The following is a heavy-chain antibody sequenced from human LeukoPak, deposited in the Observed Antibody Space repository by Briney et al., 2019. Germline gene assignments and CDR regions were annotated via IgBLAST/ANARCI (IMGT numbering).Heavy chain of an antibody. J-gene: IGHJ5*02. CDR1: GGSISSSSYY. V-gene: IGHV4-39*02. Sequence: PSETLSLTCTVSGGSISSSSYYWGWVRQPPGKGLEWIGSIYYSGSTYYNPSVKSRVTISRDTSKNQFSLKVSSVTAADTAVYYCARDLGIRYFEGVWFDPWGQGTLVTVSS. D-gene: IGHD3-9*01. CDR2: IYYSGST. CDR3: ARDLGIRYFEGVWFDP.